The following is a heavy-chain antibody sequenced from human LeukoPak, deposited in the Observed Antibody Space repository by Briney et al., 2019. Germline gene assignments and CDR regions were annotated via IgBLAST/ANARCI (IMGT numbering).Heavy chain of an antibody. Sequence: SETLSLTCAVYGGSFSGYYWSWIRQPPGKGLEWIGEINHSGSTNYNPSLKSRVTISVDTSKNQFSLKLSSVTAADTAVYYCARGPRFFAGPRYGIYYYMDVWGKGTTVTVSS. J-gene: IGHJ6*03. CDR2: INHSGST. CDR1: GGSFSGYY. D-gene: IGHD3-3*01. CDR3: ARGPRFFAGPRYGIYYYMDV. V-gene: IGHV4-34*01.